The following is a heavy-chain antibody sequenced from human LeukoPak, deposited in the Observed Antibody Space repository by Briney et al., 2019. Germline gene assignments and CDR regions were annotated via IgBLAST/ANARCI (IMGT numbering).Heavy chain of an antibody. CDR3: ARVAIAAGGTGIDS. V-gene: IGHV4-31*03. CDR1: GASINSGGHY. D-gene: IGHD6-13*01. Sequence: SQTLSLTCTVSGASINSGGHYWSWIRQHPGKGLEWIGYVYYSGGTYYNPSLNPSLKSRVTISLNTSKNQFSLNLTSVTAADTAVYYCARVAIAAGGTGIDSWGQGTLVTVSS. J-gene: IGHJ4*02. CDR2: VYYSGGT.